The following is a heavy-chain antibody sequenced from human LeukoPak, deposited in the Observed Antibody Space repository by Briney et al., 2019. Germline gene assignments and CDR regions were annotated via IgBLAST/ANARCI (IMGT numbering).Heavy chain of an antibody. V-gene: IGHV3-48*03. D-gene: IGHD1-14*01. CDR1: GFTFSTYA. CDR2: ISGGGETR. CDR3: ARDASGHNLPFDY. Sequence: PGGSLRLSCAASGFTFSTYAMNWVRQAPGKGLEWVSYISGGGETRYYADSVKGRFTISRDNGKNSLHLQMNSLRAEDTAVYYCARDASGHNLPFDYWGQGTVVTVSS. J-gene: IGHJ4*02.